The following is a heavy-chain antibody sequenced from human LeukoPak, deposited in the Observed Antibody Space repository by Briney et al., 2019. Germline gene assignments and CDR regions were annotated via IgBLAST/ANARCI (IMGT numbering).Heavy chain of an antibody. CDR2: IFYSGST. J-gene: IGHJ4*02. CDR1: GGSISSYY. V-gene: IGHV4-59*08. D-gene: IGHD3-10*01. CDR3: ARVKRGSGSYALDY. Sequence: PSETLSLTCTVSGGSISSYYWSWIRLPPGKGLEWIGYIFYSGSTNYNPSPKSRVTISVDTSKNQFSLKLSSVTAADTAVYFCARVKRGSGSYALDYWGQGTLVTVSS.